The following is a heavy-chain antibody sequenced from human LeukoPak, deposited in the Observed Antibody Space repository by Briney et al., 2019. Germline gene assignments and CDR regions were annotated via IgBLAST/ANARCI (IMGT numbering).Heavy chain of an antibody. D-gene: IGHD3-22*01. CDR2: INHSGST. CDR1: GGSISSSNW. J-gene: IGHJ4*02. Sequence: SETLSLTCAVSGGSISSSNWWSWVRQPPGKGLEWIGEINHSGSTNYNPSLKSRVTISVDTSKNQFSLKLSSVTAADTAVYYCASDLSSGQLIDYRGQGTLVTVSS. V-gene: IGHV4-4*02. CDR3: ASDLSSGQLIDY.